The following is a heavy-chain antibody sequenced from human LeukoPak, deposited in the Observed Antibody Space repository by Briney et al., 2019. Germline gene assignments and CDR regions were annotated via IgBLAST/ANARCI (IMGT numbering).Heavy chain of an antibody. CDR2: ISSSSSTI. Sequence: HAGGSLRLSCAASGFTFNSFGMSWVRQAPGKGLEWLSYISSSSSTIYYADSVRGRFTISRDNAKNSLYLQINSLRADDTAVYYCARSHQRVGIEDYWGQGTLVTVSS. CDR3: ARSHQRVGIEDY. J-gene: IGHJ4*02. D-gene: IGHD1-26*01. V-gene: IGHV3-48*04. CDR1: GFTFNSFG.